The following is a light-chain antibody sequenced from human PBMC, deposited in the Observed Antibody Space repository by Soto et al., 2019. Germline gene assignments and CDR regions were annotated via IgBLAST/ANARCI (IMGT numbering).Light chain of an antibody. CDR1: QSLTNSF. Sequence: EFVFTQSPGTLSLSPGERASLAGRASQSLTNSFIAWYQQRPGQAPRLLIYDTSSRASGIPDRCSGSGSGTDFTLTISRLETEDFAVFYCQQYGTSEIIFGQGTRLEIK. J-gene: IGKJ5*01. CDR2: DTS. V-gene: IGKV3-20*01. CDR3: QQYGTSEII.